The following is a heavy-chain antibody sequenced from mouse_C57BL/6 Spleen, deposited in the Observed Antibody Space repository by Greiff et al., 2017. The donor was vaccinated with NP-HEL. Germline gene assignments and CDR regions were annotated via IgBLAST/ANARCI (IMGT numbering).Heavy chain of an antibody. CDR1: GFNIKDDY. D-gene: IGHD1-1*01. J-gene: IGHJ3*01. V-gene: IGHV14-4*01. CDR2: IDPENGDT. CDR3: TTARSAWFAY. Sequence: EVKLQESGAELVRPGASVKLSCTASGFNIKDDYMHWVKQRPEQGLEWIGWIDPENGDTEYASKFQGKATITADTSSNTAYLQLSSLTSEDTAVYYCTTARSAWFAYWGQGTLVTVSA.